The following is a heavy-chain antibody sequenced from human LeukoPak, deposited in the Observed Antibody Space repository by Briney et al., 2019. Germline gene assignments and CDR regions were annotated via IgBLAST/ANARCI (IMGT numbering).Heavy chain of an antibody. J-gene: IGHJ3*02. CDR3: AREPHAWYSGTFKPNNDPFDI. CDR2: INPSGGST. V-gene: IGHV1-46*01. Sequence: GASVKVSCKASGYTFTSYYMHWVRQAPGQGLEWMGIINPSGGSTSYAQKFQGRVTMTRDTSTSTVYMELSSLRSEDTAVYYCAREPHAWYSGTFKPNNDPFDIWGQGTMVTVSS. CDR1: GYTFTSYY. D-gene: IGHD1-26*01.